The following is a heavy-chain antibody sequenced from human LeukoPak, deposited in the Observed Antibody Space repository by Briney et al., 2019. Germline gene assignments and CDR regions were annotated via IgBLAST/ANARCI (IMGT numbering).Heavy chain of an antibody. CDR3: ARDHYGDYGGYFDY. J-gene: IGHJ4*02. D-gene: IGHD4-17*01. Sequence: SETLSLTCTGSGGSISSYYWSWIRQPPGKGLEWIGYIYYSGSTNYNPSLKSRVTISVDTSKNQFSLKLSSVTAADTAVYYCARDHYGDYGGYFDYWGQGTLVTVSS. CDR1: GGSISSYY. V-gene: IGHV4-59*01. CDR2: IYYSGST.